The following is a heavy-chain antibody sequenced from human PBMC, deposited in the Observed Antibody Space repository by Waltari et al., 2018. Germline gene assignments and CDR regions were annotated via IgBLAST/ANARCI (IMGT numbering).Heavy chain of an antibody. CDR2: IYWNDDK. V-gene: IGHV2-5*01. D-gene: IGHD2-2*01. CDR3: AHTVPAAIGLGTFDY. CDR1: GFSLSTSGVG. Sequence: QITLKESGPTLVKPTQTLTLTCTFSGFSLSTSGVGVGWIRQPPGKALEWLALIYWNDDKRYSPALKSRPTITKDTSKNQVVLTMTNMDPVDTATYYCAHTVPAAIGLGTFDYWGQGTLVTVSS. J-gene: IGHJ4*02.